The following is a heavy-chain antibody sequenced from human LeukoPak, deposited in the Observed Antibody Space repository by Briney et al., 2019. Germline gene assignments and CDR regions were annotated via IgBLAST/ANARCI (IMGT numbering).Heavy chain of an antibody. V-gene: IGHV4-34*01. CDR1: GGSFSGYY. J-gene: IGHJ4*02. CDR3: ASRPFDY. Sequence: SETLSLTCAVYGGSFSGYYWSWIRQPPGKGLEWIGEINHSGSTNYNPSLKSRVTISVDTSKNQFSLKLSSVTAADTAVYYCASRPFDYWGQGTLVTVSS. CDR2: INHSGST.